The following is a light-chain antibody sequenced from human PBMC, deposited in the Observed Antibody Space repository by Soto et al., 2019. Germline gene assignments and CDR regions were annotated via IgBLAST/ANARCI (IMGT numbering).Light chain of an antibody. J-gene: IGKJ5*01. CDR2: GAS. Sequence: EIMMTQSPATVSVSPGDRAALSCRASQPIASNVAWYQQRPGQPPSLLIYGASTRESGVPDRFSGSGSGTDFTLTIRSMQAEDVAVYYCQKYYSTPITFGQGTRLEIK. CDR1: QPIASN. CDR3: QKYYSTPIT. V-gene: IGKV3-15*01.